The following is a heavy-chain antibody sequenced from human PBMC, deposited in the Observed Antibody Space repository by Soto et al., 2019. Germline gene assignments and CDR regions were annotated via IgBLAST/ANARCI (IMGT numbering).Heavy chain of an antibody. CDR2: IYHSGST. CDR1: GGSISSGGYA. V-gene: IGHV4-30-2*01. J-gene: IGHJ4*02. D-gene: IGHD6-13*01. CDR3: ASFGAAARTHY. Sequence: SETLSLTCAVSGGSISSGGYAWSWIRQPPGKGLEWIGYIYHSGSTYYNPSLKSRVTISVDRSKNQFSLKLSSVTAADTAVYYCASFGAAARTHYWGQGTLVTVSS.